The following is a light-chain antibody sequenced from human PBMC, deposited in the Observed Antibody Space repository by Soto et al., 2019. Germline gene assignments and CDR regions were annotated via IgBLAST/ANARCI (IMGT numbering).Light chain of an antibody. V-gene: IGLV2-23*03. CDR2: EGT. J-gene: IGLJ3*02. Sequence: QSALTQPASVSGSPGQSITISCTGTSSDVGGYKYVSWYQHHPGKAPKLLIYEGTKRPSGVSNRFSGSKSGNTASLTISGLQAEDEADYYCCSYAGSPTFPWIFGGGTKLTVL. CDR3: CSYAGSPTFPWI. CDR1: SSDVGGYKY.